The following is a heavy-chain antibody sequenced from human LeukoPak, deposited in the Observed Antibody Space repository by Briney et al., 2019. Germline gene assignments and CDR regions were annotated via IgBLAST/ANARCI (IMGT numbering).Heavy chain of an antibody. CDR3: AKDSVDY. Sequence: GGSLRLSCAASGFTFSTYGMHWVRQAPGKGLEWVSVISYDGSNKYYADSVKGRFTISRDNSKNTLYLQMNSLRAEDTAVYYCAKDSVDYWGQGTLVTVSS. CDR1: GFTFSTYG. V-gene: IGHV3-30*18. CDR2: ISYDGSNK. J-gene: IGHJ4*02.